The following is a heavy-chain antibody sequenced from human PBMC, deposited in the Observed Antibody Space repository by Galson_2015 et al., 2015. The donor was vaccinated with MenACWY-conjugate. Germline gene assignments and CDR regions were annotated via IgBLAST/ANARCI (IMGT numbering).Heavy chain of an antibody. Sequence: SVKVSCKASGYTFTRFAMHWVRQVSGQRLEWMGWINTGSGNTKYSQKFQGRITITRDTSANTADMELSSLRSEDAAVYYCARDFDYHGSGEGDSWGQGTLGTVS. CDR1: GYTFTRFA. CDR3: ARDFDYHGSGEGDS. CDR2: INTGSGNT. V-gene: IGHV1-3*04. D-gene: IGHD3-10*01. J-gene: IGHJ4*02.